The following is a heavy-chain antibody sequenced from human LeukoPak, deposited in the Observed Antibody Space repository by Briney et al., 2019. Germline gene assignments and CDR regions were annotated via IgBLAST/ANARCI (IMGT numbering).Heavy chain of an antibody. CDR1: GGSISSGDYY. D-gene: IGHD3-22*01. Sequence: SETLSLTCTVSGGSISSGDYYWSWIRQPPGNGLEWIAYIYYNGSTYYNPSLKSRVTISADTSKDQFSLKLSSVTAADTAVYYCARGDTYYYDSSGSFDYWGQGTLVTVSS. J-gene: IGHJ4*02. CDR2: IYYNGST. CDR3: ARGDTYYYDSSGSFDY. V-gene: IGHV4-30-4*08.